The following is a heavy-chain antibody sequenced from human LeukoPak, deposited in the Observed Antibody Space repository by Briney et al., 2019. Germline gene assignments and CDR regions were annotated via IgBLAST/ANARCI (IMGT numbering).Heavy chain of an antibody. J-gene: IGHJ4*02. V-gene: IGHV3-48*01. Sequence: GGSLRLSCAASGFTFSNYGMDWVRQAPGKGLEWVSYISSNSRTIDYANSVKGRFTVSRDNAKNSLFLQMKSLRADDTAVYYCARDLTARPYGSGSFDFWGQGTLITVSS. D-gene: IGHD3-10*01. CDR3: ARDLTARPYGSGSFDF. CDR2: ISSNSRTI. CDR1: GFTFSNYG.